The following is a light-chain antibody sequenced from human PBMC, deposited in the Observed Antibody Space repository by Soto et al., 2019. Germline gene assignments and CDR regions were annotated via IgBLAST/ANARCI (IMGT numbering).Light chain of an antibody. CDR3: QQSYSTPWT. CDR1: QSISSY. J-gene: IGKJ1*01. CDR2: AAS. Sequence: DIQMTQSPSSLSASVGDRVTITCRASQSISSYLNWYQQKPGKAPKTLIYAASTLQSGVPSRFSGSGSGRDFTHTINWLQPEDFATYYCQQSYSTPWTFGQGTRVDI. V-gene: IGKV1-39*01.